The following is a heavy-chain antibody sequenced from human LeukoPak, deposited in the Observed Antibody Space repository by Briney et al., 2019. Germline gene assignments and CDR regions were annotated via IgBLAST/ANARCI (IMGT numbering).Heavy chain of an antibody. CDR1: GGTFSNYA. CDR2: ISAYNGNT. Sequence: ASVKVSCTASGGTFSNYAFSWVRQAPGQGLEWMGWISAYNGNTNYAQKLQGRVTMTTDTSTSTAYMELRSLRSDDTAVYYCARGETSRGDGFDYWGQGTLVTVSS. CDR3: ARGETSRGDGFDY. D-gene: IGHD3-16*01. V-gene: IGHV1-18*01. J-gene: IGHJ4*02.